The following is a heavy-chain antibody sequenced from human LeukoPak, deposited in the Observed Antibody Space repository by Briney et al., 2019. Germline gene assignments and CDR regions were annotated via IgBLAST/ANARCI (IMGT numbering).Heavy chain of an antibody. D-gene: IGHD2-2*02. CDR1: GFTFSSYS. CDR2: ISSSSSYI. J-gene: IGHJ6*03. Sequence: GGSLRLSCAASGFTFSSYSMNWVRQAPGKGLEWVSSISSSSSYIYYADSVKGRFTISRDNAKNSLYLQMNSLRAEDTAVYYCARVGPYCSSTSCYTEPYYYYYYMDVWGKGTTVTVSS. V-gene: IGHV3-21*01. CDR3: ARVGPYCSSTSCYTEPYYYYYYMDV.